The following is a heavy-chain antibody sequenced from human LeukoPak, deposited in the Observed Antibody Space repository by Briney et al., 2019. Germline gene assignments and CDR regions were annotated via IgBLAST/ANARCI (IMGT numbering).Heavy chain of an antibody. CDR1: GGSINSGDSY. CDR3: ARVPYGSGTYYFYY. J-gene: IGHJ4*02. Sequence: SETLSLTCTVSGGSINSGDSYWSWIRQPPGKSLEWIGYISYSGSPYYNPSLRGRVAISGDTSENQFFLRLGSVTAADTAVYYCARVPYGSGTYYFYYWGQGILVTVSS. V-gene: IGHV4-30-4*01. D-gene: IGHD3-10*01. CDR2: ISYSGSP.